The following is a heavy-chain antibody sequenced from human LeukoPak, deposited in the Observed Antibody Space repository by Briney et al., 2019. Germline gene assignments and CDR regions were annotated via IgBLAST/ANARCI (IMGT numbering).Heavy chain of an antibody. CDR2: IYSSGST. D-gene: IGHD1-7*01. J-gene: IGHJ4*02. V-gene: IGHV3-53*01. Sequence: GGSLRLSCAASGFTVSANYMSWVRQTPGKGLEWLSIIYSSGSTYYADSLKGRFTVSRDNSKNTLYLQMSSLRAEDTAVYYCAKDERNWNYNLASQTYDWGQGTLVTVSS. CDR3: AKDERNWNYNLASQTYD. CDR1: GFTVSANY.